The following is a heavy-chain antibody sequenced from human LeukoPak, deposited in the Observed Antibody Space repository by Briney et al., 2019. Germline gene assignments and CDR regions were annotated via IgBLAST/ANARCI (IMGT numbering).Heavy chain of an antibody. J-gene: IGHJ3*02. CDR2: INHSGST. CDR1: GGSFSGYY. V-gene: IGHV4-34*01. Sequence: SETLSLTCAVYGGSFSGYYWSWIRQPPGKGLEWIGEINHSGSTNYNPSLKSRVTISVDTSKNQFSLKLSSVTAADTAVYYCARSGLYDILTGYYTDAFDIWGQGTMVTVSS. D-gene: IGHD3-9*01. CDR3: ARSGLYDILTGYYTDAFDI.